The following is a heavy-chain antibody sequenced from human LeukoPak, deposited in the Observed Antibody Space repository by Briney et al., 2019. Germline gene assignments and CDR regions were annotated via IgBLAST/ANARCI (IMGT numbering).Heavy chain of an antibody. V-gene: IGHV4-4*07. Sequence: PSETLSLTCTVSGGSISSYYWSWIRQPAGKGLEWIGRIYTSGSTNYNPSLKSRVTISVDRSKNQFSLKLSSVTAADTAVYYCALDRCSSTSCYGGYFDYWGQGTLVTVSS. CDR1: GGSISSYY. CDR3: ALDRCSSTSCYGGYFDY. CDR2: IYTSGST. D-gene: IGHD2-2*01. J-gene: IGHJ4*02.